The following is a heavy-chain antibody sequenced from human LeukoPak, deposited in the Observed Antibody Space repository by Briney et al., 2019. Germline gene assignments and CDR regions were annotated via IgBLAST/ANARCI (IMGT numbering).Heavy chain of an antibody. V-gene: IGHV3-30*03. CDR1: GFTFSSYG. D-gene: IGHD4-23*01. CDR3: VTLGGGNYPFDY. J-gene: IGHJ4*02. Sequence: PGGSLRLSCEASGFTFSSYGMHWVRQAPGKGLEWVAVISYDGSNKYYADSVKGRFTISRDNSKNTLYLQMNSLRAEDTAVYYCVTLGGGNYPFDYWGQGTLVTVSS. CDR2: ISYDGSNK.